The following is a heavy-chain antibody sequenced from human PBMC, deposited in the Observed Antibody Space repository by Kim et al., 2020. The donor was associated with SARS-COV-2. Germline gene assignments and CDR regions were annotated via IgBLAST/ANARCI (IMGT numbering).Heavy chain of an antibody. Sequence: GESLQISCKGSGYSFTSYWISWVRQMPGKGLEWMGRIDPSDSYTNYSPSFQGHVTISADKSISTAYLQWSSLKASDTAMYYCARKARGVIIGGNDYYGMDVWGQGTTVTVSS. D-gene: IGHD3-10*01. CDR3: ARKARGVIIGGNDYYGMDV. J-gene: IGHJ6*02. CDR2: IDPSDSYT. CDR1: GYSFTSYW. V-gene: IGHV5-10-1*01.